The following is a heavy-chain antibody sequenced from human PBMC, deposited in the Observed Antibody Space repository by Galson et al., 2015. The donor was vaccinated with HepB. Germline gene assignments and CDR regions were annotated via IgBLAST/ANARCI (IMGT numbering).Heavy chain of an antibody. CDR2: ISGSGGST. CDR1: GFTFSSYA. J-gene: IGHJ6*02. D-gene: IGHD3-16*01. V-gene: IGHV3-23*01. CDR3: ANTNVWGSHYYYGMDV. Sequence: SLRLSCAASGFTFSSYAMSWVRQAPGKGLEWVSAISGSGGSTYYADSVKGRFTISRDKSKNTLYLQMNSLRAEDTAVYYCANTNVWGSHYYYGMDVWGQGTTVTVSS.